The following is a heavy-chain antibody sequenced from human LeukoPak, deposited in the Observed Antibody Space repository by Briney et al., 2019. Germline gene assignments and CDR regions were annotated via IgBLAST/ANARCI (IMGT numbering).Heavy chain of an antibody. CDR3: AKIALSWVADTIDY. Sequence: GGSLRLSCAASGFTFDDYAMHWVRQAPGKGLEWVSGITDSGGGTYYADSVKGRFTVSRDKSKNTLYLQMNSLRVEDTAVYYCAKIALSWVADTIDYWGQGTLVTVSS. CDR1: GFTFDDYA. J-gene: IGHJ4*02. D-gene: IGHD6-19*01. CDR2: ITDSGGGT. V-gene: IGHV3-23*01.